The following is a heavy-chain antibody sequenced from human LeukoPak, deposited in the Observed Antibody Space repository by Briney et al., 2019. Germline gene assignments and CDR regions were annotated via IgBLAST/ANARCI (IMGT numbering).Heavy chain of an antibody. J-gene: IGHJ5*02. V-gene: IGHV1-2*02. CDR3: ARGRACSSTSCYKTGGWFDP. CDR1: GYTFTGYY. D-gene: IGHD2-2*02. CDR2: INPNSGGT. Sequence: ASVKVSCKASGYTFTGYYMHWVRQAPGQGLEWMGWINPNSGGTNYAQKFQGRVTMTRDTSISTAYMELSRPRSDDTAVYYCARGRACSSTSCYKTGGWFDPWGQGTLVTVSS.